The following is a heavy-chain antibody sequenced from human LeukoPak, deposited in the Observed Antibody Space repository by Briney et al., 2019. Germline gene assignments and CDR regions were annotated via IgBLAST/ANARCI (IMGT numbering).Heavy chain of an antibody. CDR2: IRCDGSNK. CDR1: GFTFSSYG. CDR3: AKDIRAAAGYFDY. V-gene: IGHV3-30*02. J-gene: IGHJ4*02. D-gene: IGHD6-13*01. Sequence: GGSLRLSCAASGFTFSSYGMHWVRQAPGKGLEWVAFIRCDGSNKYYADSVKGRFTISRDNSKNTLYLQMNSLRAEDTAVYYCAKDIRAAAGYFDYWGQGTLVTVSS.